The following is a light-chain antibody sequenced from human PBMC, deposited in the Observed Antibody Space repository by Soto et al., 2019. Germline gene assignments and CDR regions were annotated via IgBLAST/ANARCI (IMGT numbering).Light chain of an antibody. V-gene: IGKV3-11*01. CDR1: QSVYTY. Sequence: IVLTQSPATLSFSPGETATLSCRASQSVYTYLAWYQQKPGQAPRLLIYDASNRATGIPSRFSGSGSGTDFTLTISSLEPEDFALYFCQQRSNWYTFGQGTKMEIK. CDR3: QQRSNWYT. CDR2: DAS. J-gene: IGKJ2*01.